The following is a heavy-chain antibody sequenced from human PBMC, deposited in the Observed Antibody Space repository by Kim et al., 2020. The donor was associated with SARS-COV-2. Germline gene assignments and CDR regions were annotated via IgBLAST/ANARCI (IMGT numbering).Heavy chain of an antibody. D-gene: IGHD3-22*01. CDR3: ASTSTYYYDSNQPGGFDY. J-gene: IGHJ4*02. CDR1: GYTFTSYA. CDR2: INAGNGNT. V-gene: IGHV1-3*01. Sequence: ASVKVSCKASGYTFTSYAMHWVRQAPGQRLEWMGWINAGNGNTKYSQKFQGRVTITRDTSASTAYMELSSLRSEDTAVYYCASTSTYYYDSNQPGGFDYWGQGTLVTVSS.